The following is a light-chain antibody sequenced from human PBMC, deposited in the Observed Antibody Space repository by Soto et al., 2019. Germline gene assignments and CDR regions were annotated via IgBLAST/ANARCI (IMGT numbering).Light chain of an antibody. CDR3: QQYENLPYT. J-gene: IGKJ2*01. Sequence: DIQMTQSPSSLSASVGDRVTITCRTSQSISSYLNWYQQKPGKVPKLLIYAASNLETGVPSRFSGSGSGTDFTFTISSLQPEDIATYYCQQYENLPYTFGQGTKLEIK. CDR2: AAS. V-gene: IGKV1-33*01. CDR1: QSISSY.